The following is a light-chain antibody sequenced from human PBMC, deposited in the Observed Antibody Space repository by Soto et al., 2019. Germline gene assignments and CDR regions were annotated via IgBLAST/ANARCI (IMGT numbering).Light chain of an antibody. V-gene: IGLV4-69*01. J-gene: IGLJ2*01. Sequence: QSVLTQSPSASASLGASVKLTCTLSSGHSSYAIAWHQQQPEKGLRYLMKLNSDGSHSKGDGIPDRFSVSSSGAERYLTISSLQSEDEADYYCQTWGTGIQVFGGGTKLTVL. CDR2: LNSDGSH. CDR3: QTWGTGIQV. CDR1: SGHSSYA.